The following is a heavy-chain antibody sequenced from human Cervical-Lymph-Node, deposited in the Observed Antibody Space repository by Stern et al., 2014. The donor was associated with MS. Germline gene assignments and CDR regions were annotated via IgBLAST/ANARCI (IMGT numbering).Heavy chain of an antibody. CDR3: ARVRFSGYDYFDY. CDR2: IRYDGREK. D-gene: IGHD5-12*01. Sequence: VQLVESGGGVVQPGRSLRLSCTASGFTFSSYDMHWVRQAPGKGLERVAHIRYDGREKHYADSVRGRFTISRDNSKNTVYLQMNSLRVGDTAVYYCARVRFSGYDYFDYWGQGTLVTVSS. J-gene: IGHJ4*02. CDR1: GFTFSSYD. V-gene: IGHV3-33*01.